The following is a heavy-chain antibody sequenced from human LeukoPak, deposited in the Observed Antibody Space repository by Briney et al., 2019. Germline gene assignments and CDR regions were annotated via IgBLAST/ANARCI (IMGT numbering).Heavy chain of an antibody. V-gene: IGHV4-39*07. Sequence: SETLSLTCTVSGGSISSSSYYWGWIRQPPGKGLEWIGSIYYSGSTYYNPSLKSRVTTSVDTSKNQFSLKLSSVTAADTAVYYCARAAPTMDFDYWGQGTLVIVSS. CDR2: IYYSGST. J-gene: IGHJ4*02. CDR3: ARAAPTMDFDY. D-gene: IGHD3-10*01. CDR1: GGSISSSSYY.